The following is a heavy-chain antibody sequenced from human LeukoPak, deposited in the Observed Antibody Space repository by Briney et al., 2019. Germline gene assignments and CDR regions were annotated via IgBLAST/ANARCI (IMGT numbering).Heavy chain of an antibody. CDR2: MNPNSGNT. Sequence: ASVKVSCKASGYTFTSYDINWVRQAPGQGLEWMGWMNPNSGNTAYAQKFQGRVTMTRDTSITTAYMELSSLRSEDTAMYYCARPGSPGGHDPHYYYYGMDVWGQGTTVTVSS. D-gene: IGHD5-12*01. J-gene: IGHJ6*02. CDR1: GYTFTSYD. CDR3: ARPGSPGGHDPHYYYYGMDV. V-gene: IGHV1-8*01.